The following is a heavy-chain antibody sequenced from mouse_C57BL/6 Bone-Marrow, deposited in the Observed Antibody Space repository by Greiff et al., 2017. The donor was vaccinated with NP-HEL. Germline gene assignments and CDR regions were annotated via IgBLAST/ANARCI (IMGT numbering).Heavy chain of an antibody. Sequence: DVHLVESEGGLVQPGSSMKLSCTASGFTFSDYYMAWVRQVPEKGLEWVANINYDGSSTYYLDSLKSRFIISRDNAKNILYLQMSSLKSEDTATYYCAREGRRVLLRSFWYFDVWGTGTTVTVSS. CDR1: GFTFSDYY. J-gene: IGHJ1*03. V-gene: IGHV5-16*01. D-gene: IGHD1-1*01. CDR2: INYDGSST. CDR3: AREGRRVLLRSFWYFDV.